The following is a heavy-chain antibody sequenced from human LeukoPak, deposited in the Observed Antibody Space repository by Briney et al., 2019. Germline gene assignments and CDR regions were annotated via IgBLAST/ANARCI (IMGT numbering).Heavy chain of an antibody. D-gene: IGHD7-27*01. CDR2: ISSSGSMI. J-gene: IGHJ4*02. CDR3: PRDPESNWGWDLDY. CDR1: GFTVSSYS. V-gene: IGHV3-48*01. Sequence: GGSLRLSCAASGFTVSSYSMNWVRQVPGKGLEWVSHISSSGSMIWYGESVKGRFTISRDSAKNSLHLQMNSLRAEDTAVYYCPRDPESNWGWDLDYWGQGTLVTVSS.